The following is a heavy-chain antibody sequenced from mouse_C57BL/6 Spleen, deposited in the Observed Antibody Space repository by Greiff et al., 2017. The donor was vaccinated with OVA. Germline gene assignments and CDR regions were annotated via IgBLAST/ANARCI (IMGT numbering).Heavy chain of an antibody. CDR3: ASSTTVAHYYAMDY. V-gene: IGHV1-69*01. CDR2: IDPSDSYT. J-gene: IGHJ4*01. D-gene: IGHD1-1*01. Sequence: VQLQQPGAELVMPGASVKLSCKASGYTFTSYWMHWVKQRPGQGLEWIGEIDPSDSYTNYNQKFKGKSTLTVDKSSSTAYMQLSSLTSEDSAVYYCASSTTVAHYYAMDYWGQGTSVTVSS. CDR1: GYTFTSYW.